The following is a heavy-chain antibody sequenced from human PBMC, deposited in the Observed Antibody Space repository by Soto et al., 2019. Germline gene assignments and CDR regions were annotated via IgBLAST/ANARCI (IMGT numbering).Heavy chain of an antibody. V-gene: IGHV3-15*01. Sequence: EVQLVDSGGGLVKPGGSLRLSCAASGFTFSNAWMTWVRQAPGKGLECVGRIKSESDGGTTDYAAPVNGRFTISRDDSKNTLCLQMDSLKAEDTGIYYCTTNNAPSCGSMSCYRPFWGQGTLVTVSS. D-gene: IGHD2-2*01. J-gene: IGHJ4*02. CDR2: IKSESDGGTT. CDR3: TTNNAPSCGSMSCYRPF. CDR1: GFTFSNAW.